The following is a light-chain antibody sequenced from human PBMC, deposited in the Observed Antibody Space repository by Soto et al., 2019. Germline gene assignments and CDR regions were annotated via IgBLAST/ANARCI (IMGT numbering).Light chain of an antibody. CDR2: EGS. J-gene: IGLJ1*01. V-gene: IGLV2-23*01. Sequence: QSVLTKPVYVSGSPGQSITISCTGTNSDGGRYNLVFWYQQHPGKAPKLMIYEGSKRPSGVSNRFSGSKSGNTASLTISGLQAEDEADYYCCSYAGSSSYVFGTGTKVTVL. CDR1: NSDGGRYNL. CDR3: CSYAGSSSYV.